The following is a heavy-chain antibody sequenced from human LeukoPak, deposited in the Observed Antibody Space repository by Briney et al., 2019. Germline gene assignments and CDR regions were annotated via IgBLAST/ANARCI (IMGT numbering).Heavy chain of an antibody. Sequence: SETLSLTCTVSGGSISNYYWSWIRQPPGKGLEWIGYIYYSGSTNYNPSLKSRVTISVDTSKNQFSLRLSSVTAADTAVYYCARHSGYDKYYFDYWGQGTLVTVSS. CDR2: IYYSGST. J-gene: IGHJ4*02. CDR3: ARHSGYDKYYFDY. V-gene: IGHV4-59*08. CDR1: GGSISNYY. D-gene: IGHD5-12*01.